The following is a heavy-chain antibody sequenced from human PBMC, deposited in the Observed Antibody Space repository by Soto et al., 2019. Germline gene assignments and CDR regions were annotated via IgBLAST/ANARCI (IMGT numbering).Heavy chain of an antibody. CDR1: CGSISSGGSY. J-gene: IGHJ4*02. D-gene: IGHD5-12*01. Sequence: SETLALTCTVSCGSISSGGSYWSWVRQPSWKGLGWIGRIFSSGSTSFNPSLESRVAMSVDTSKNHFSLNLSSVTAADMAVYYCAREGSYSAYNFAHGIQLWSFDFWGQGALVTVSS. CDR3: AREGSYSAYNFAHGIQLWSFDF. V-gene: IGHV4-61*02. CDR2: IFSSGST.